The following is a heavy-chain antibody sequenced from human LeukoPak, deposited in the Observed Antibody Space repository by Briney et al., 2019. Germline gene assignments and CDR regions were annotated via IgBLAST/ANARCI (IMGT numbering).Heavy chain of an antibody. J-gene: IGHJ5*02. Sequence: SETLSLTCTVSGGSISGYYWSWIRQSPGKGLEWIGYIYYSGSTNYNPSLKSRVTMSVDTSKNHFSLKVSSVTAADTAVYYCARAVVVAATVKWFDPWGQGALVTVSS. CDR2: IYYSGST. D-gene: IGHD2-15*01. CDR1: GGSISGYY. V-gene: IGHV4-59*01. CDR3: ARAVVVAATVKWFDP.